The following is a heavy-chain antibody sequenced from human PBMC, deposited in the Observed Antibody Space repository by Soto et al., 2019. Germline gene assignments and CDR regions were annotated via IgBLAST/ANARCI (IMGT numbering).Heavy chain of an antibody. CDR2: IYYSGST. J-gene: IGHJ4*02. CDR1: GGSISSSSYY. V-gene: IGHV4-39*01. D-gene: IGHD2-2*01. Sequence: SETLSLTYTVSGGSISSSSYYWGWIRQPPGKGLEWIGSIYYSGSTYYNPSLKSRVTISVDTSKNQFSLKLSSVTAADTAVYYCARLLLPKVVPAAIYFDYWGQGTLVTVS. CDR3: ARLLLPKVVPAAIYFDY.